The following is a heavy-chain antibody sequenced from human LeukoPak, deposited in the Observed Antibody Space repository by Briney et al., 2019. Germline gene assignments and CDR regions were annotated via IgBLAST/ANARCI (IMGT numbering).Heavy chain of an antibody. CDR3: ARSGFSGSYCFDS. CDR1: GGSISSSY. Sequence: SETLSLTCTVSGGSISSSYWTWVRQPAGKGLEWIGRIYTSGSTNYNPSLKSRVTMSVDTSKNQFSLKLSSMTAADTAVYYCARSGFSGSYCFDSWGQGTLVTVSS. V-gene: IGHV4-4*07. D-gene: IGHD3-10*01. CDR2: IYTSGST. J-gene: IGHJ4*02.